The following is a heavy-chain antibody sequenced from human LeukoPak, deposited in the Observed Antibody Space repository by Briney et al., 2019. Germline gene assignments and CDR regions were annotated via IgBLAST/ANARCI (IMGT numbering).Heavy chain of an antibody. D-gene: IGHD6-13*01. V-gene: IGHV3-9*01. J-gene: IGHJ1*01. CDR2: ISWNSGSI. Sequence: PGGSLRLSCAASGFTFDDYAMHWVRQAPGKGLEWVSGISWNSGSIGYADSVKGRFTISRDNAKNSLYLQMNSLRAEDTALYYCAKDRGSSWYKGFFQHWGQGTLVTVSS. CDR3: AKDRGSSWYKGFFQH. CDR1: GFTFDDYA.